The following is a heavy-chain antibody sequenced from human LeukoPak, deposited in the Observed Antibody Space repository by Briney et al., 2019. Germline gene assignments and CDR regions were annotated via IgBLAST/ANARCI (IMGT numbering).Heavy chain of an antibody. V-gene: IGHV3-43*01. J-gene: IGHJ4*02. CDR2: ITWDGETT. Sequence: PGGSLRLSCAASGFTFSSYSMNWVRQAPGKGLEWVSLITWDGETTHYADSVKGRFTISRDNSKNSLFLQMSSLRTEDTALYYCAKDGGSGWFGGFRWGQGTLVTVSS. D-gene: IGHD3-10*01. CDR1: GFTFSSYS. CDR3: AKDGGSGWFGGFR.